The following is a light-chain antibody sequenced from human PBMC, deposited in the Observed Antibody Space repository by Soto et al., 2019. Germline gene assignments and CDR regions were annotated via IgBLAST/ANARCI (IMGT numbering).Light chain of an antibody. V-gene: IGKV3D-11*03. CDR2: GAS. CDR3: QQRSDWPPLT. CDR1: QSISGN. Sequence: EIVLTQSPATLSVSPGEGGTLSCRASQSISGNLAWYQQKPGQAPRLLIYGASTRATGIPARFRGSGACTDFTLTISSLEPDDSAVYYCQQRSDWPPLTFGGGTKVDIK. J-gene: IGKJ4*01.